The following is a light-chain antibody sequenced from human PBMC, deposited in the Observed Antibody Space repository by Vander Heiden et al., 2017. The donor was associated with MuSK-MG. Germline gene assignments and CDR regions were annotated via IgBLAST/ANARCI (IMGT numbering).Light chain of an antibody. CDR2: DVS. CDR3: SSYAGSYV. Sequence: QPTLTQPRSVSGSRGQSVTISCTGTSSDVGGYNYVSWYQQHPGKAPKLMIYDVSKRPSGVPDRFSGSKSGNTASLTISGLQAEDEADYYSSSYAGSYVFGTGTKVTVL. V-gene: IGLV2-11*01. CDR1: SSDVGGYNY. J-gene: IGLJ1*01.